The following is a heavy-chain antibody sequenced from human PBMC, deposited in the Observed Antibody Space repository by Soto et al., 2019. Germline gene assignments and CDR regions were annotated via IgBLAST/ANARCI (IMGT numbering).Heavy chain of an antibody. CDR3: AKRLSYSRSWYYFDY. CDR2: ISSGGGNT. Sequence: GGSLRLSCAASGFTFSSYAMSWVRQAPGKGLEWVSAISSGGGNTYYADSVEGRFTISRDNSKNTLSLQMSSLRAEDTAVYYCAKRLSYSRSWYYFDYWGQGTLVTVSS. D-gene: IGHD6-13*01. CDR1: GFTFSSYA. V-gene: IGHV3-23*01. J-gene: IGHJ4*02.